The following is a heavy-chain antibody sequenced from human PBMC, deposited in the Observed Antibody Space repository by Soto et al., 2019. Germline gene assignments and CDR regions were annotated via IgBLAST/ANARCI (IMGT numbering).Heavy chain of an antibody. Sequence: SETLCLTCTVSGGSVSSGSYYWSWIRQPPGKGLEWIGYIYYSGSTNYNPSLKSRVTISVDTSKNQFSLKLSSVTAADTAVYYCATLWSFSSGWSQGGYWGKGTLVTVS. J-gene: IGHJ4*02. V-gene: IGHV4-61*01. D-gene: IGHD6-19*01. CDR3: ATLWSFSSGWSQGGY. CDR1: GGSVSSGSYY. CDR2: IYYSGST.